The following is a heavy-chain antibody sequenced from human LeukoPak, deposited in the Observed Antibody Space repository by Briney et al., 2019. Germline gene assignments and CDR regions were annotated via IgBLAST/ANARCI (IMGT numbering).Heavy chain of an antibody. V-gene: IGHV3-30*02. CDR3: AKDEYGYSGYEGAFDI. Sequence: PGGSLRLSCAASGFTFSSYGMHWVRQAPGKGLEWVASIRYDGSNKYYADSVKGRFTISRDNSKNTLYLQMNSLRAEDTAVYYCAKDEYGYSGYEGAFDIWGQGTMVTVSS. J-gene: IGHJ3*02. CDR1: GFTFSSYG. CDR2: IRYDGSNK. D-gene: IGHD5-12*01.